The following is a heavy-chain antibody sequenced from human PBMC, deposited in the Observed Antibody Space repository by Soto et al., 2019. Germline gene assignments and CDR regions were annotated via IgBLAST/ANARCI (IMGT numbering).Heavy chain of an antibody. CDR1: GFTFSDYP. D-gene: IGHD6-13*01. CDR2: ISYDGRVK. Sequence: PGGSLRLSCAASGFTFSDYPMHWVRQAPGKGLEWVAVISYDGRVKYYVDSVKGRFTISRDDSKNTLYLQMNSLRAEDTAVYYCARDRHLIAAARGGAWFDPWGQGTLVTVSS. CDR3: ARDRHLIAAARGGAWFDP. J-gene: IGHJ5*02. V-gene: IGHV3-30*04.